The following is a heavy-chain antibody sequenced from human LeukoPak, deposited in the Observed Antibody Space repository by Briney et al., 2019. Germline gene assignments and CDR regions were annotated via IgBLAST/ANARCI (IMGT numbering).Heavy chain of an antibody. J-gene: IGHJ5*02. CDR3: ARGCSGGSCYESKFDP. CDR2: ISSDGSKK. CDR1: GFIFSNYA. V-gene: IGHV3-30*04. Sequence: QPGGSLRLSCAASGFIFSNYAMHWVRQAPGKGLEWEAVISSDGSKKGHADSVKGRFTISRDNSKNTVYLQMNSLRVEDTAVYYCARGCSGGSCYESKFDPWGQGTLVTVSS. D-gene: IGHD2-15*01.